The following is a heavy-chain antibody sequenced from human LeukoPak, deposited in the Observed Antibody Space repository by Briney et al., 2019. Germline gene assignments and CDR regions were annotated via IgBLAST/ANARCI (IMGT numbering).Heavy chain of an antibody. CDR2: IKGGGDDP. V-gene: IGHV3-23*01. Sequence: GESLRLSCAASGFIFTTYAMGWVRQTPGKGLEWVSSIKGGGDDPFYTDSVKGRFTISRDNSKNTLFLQLNSLRAEDTPVYYCAKGGHDFNPFYWWGQGTLVTVSS. J-gene: IGHJ4*02. CDR3: AKGGHDFNPFYW. D-gene: IGHD2-21*02. CDR1: GFIFTTYA.